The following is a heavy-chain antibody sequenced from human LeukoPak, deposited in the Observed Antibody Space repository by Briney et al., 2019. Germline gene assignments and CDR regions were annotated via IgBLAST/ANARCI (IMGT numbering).Heavy chain of an antibody. CDR2: ISSSSTI. D-gene: IGHD5-24*01. CDR1: GFTFSSYS. V-gene: IGHV3-48*01. Sequence: PGGSLRLSCAASGFTFSSYSMNWVRQAPGKGLEWVSYISSSSTIYYADSVKGRFTISRDNARNSLYLQKNRLRAGDTAVYYCASEGRDGYNSWGQGALVTVSS. J-gene: IGHJ4*02. CDR3: ASEGRDGYNS.